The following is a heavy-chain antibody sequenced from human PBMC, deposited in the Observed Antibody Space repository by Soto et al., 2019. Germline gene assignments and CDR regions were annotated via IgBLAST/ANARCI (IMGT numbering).Heavy chain of an antibody. CDR1: GGSVTRDSDY. V-gene: IGHV4-61*01. Sequence: QVQMRESGPGLVRPSETLSLTCTVSGGSVTRDSDYWTWIRQSPGKGLEWIGYIYYTGSTNYNPSHKSRVTISLDTSKNKFSLKVTSVTAADTAVYYCASSTLYDTSSWYLDLWGRGPLVTVSS. J-gene: IGHJ2*01. D-gene: IGHD3-22*01. CDR2: IYYTGST. CDR3: ASSTLYDTSSWYLDL.